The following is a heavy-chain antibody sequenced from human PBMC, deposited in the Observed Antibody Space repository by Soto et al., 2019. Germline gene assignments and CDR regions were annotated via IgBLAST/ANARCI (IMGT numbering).Heavy chain of an antibody. J-gene: IGHJ5*02. Sequence: QLHLQESGPGLVKPSETLSLICSVSDDSISSDIYYWGWVRQPPEKGLEWPGAVTQSGSADYSPSLRSRLTMSSDTSKNQFSLQLSSVTAADTAVYYCARRVAGRMSDHWGQGILVTISS. CDR2: VTQSGSA. V-gene: IGHV4-39*01. CDR3: ARRVAGRMSDH. D-gene: IGHD3-3*01. CDR1: DDSISSDIYY.